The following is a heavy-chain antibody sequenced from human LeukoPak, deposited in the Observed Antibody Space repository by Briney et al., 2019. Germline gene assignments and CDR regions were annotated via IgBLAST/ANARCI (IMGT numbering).Heavy chain of an antibody. CDR1: GITFSNYG. D-gene: IGHD4-17*01. Sequence: SGGSLRLSCAASGITFSNYGMHWVRQAPGKGLEWVAVISDDGGNKYFADSVKGRFTISRDNSKNTPSLQMNSLRAEDTAVYYCAKAETVTQRGYFDYWGQGTLVTVSS. CDR2: ISDDGGNK. V-gene: IGHV3-30*18. J-gene: IGHJ4*02. CDR3: AKAETVTQRGYFDY.